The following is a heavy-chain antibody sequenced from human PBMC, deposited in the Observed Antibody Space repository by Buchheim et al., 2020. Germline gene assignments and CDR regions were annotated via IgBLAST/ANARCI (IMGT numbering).Heavy chain of an antibody. J-gene: IGHJ3*02. V-gene: IGHV4-31*03. CDR3: ARGHYDSSVDAFDI. CDR2: IYYSGST. CDR1: GGSISSGGYY. D-gene: IGHD3-22*01. Sequence: QVQLQESGPGLVKPSQTLSLTCTVSGGSISSGGYYWSWIRQHTGKGLEWIVYIYYSGSTYYNPSLQSRVTISVDTSKNPLSVKLSPVTDADTAVYYCARGHYDSSVDAFDIWGQGT.